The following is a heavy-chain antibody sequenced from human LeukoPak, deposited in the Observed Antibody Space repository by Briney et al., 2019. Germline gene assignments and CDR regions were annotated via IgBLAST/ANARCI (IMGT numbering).Heavy chain of an antibody. CDR1: GFTFSSYG. J-gene: IGHJ4*02. V-gene: IGHV3-30*18. Sequence: GGSLRLSCAASGFTFSSYGMHWVRQAPGKGLEWVAVISYDGSNKYYADSVKGRFTISRDNSKNTLYLQMNSLRAEDTAVYYCAKDETSFGYWGQGTLVTVSS. CDR2: ISYDGSNK. CDR3: AKDETSFGY.